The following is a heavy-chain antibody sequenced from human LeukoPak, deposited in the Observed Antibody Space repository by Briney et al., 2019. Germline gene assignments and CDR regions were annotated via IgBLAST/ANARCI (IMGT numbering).Heavy chain of an antibody. V-gene: IGHV3-23*01. CDR2: ISGGGGST. Sequence: PGGSLRLSCAASGFTFSSYAMHWVRQAPGKGLEWVSTISGGGGSTYYADSVKGRFAISRDNSKNTLYLQMNSLRAEDTAVYYCAKVGPPITMTNWFDPWGQGTLVTVSS. D-gene: IGHD3-22*01. J-gene: IGHJ5*02. CDR3: AKVGPPITMTNWFDP. CDR1: GFTFSSYA.